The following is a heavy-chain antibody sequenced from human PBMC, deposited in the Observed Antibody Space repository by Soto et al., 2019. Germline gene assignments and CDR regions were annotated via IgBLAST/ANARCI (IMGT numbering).Heavy chain of an antibody. V-gene: IGHV3-23*01. Sequence: QGKGMEWDSTISGIDGSTYYAESGEGRFTISRDNSKNTLYLQMNSLRAEDTAVYYCAKGRLVAAQLDYWGQGNLVTVSS. CDR2: ISGIDGST. CDR3: AKGRLVAAQLDY. J-gene: IGHJ4*02. D-gene: IGHD6-6*01.